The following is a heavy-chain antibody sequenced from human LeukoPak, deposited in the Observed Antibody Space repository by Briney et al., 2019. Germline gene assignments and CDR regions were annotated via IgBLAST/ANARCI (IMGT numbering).Heavy chain of an antibody. V-gene: IGHV4-4*07. J-gene: IGHJ4*02. Sequence: SETLSLTRIVSGGSISNNYWKWLRHSARGGLEWIGRIYSTGSTNYIPSLQCRVNMSVDTSKNQFSLNLSSVTAADTAVYFCARDRALDLDSSGYFYNRGLDYWGQGILVTVSS. CDR1: GGSISNNY. CDR3: ARDRALDLDSSGYFYNRGLDY. D-gene: IGHD3-22*01. CDR2: IYSTGST.